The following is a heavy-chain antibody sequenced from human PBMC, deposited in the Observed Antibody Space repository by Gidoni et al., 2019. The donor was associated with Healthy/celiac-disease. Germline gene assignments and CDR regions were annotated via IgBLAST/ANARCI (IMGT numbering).Heavy chain of an antibody. V-gene: IGHV3-66*01. J-gene: IGHJ6*02. Sequence: VQLVESGGGLVQPGGSLRLSCAASGFTVSSNYMSWVRQAPGKGLEWVSVIYSGGSTYYADSVKGRFTISRDNSKNTLYLQMNSLRAEDTAVYYCARDGGDYYYGMDVWGQGTTVTVSS. CDR1: GFTVSSNY. D-gene: IGHD3-3*01. CDR3: ARDGGDYYYGMDV. CDR2: IYSGGST.